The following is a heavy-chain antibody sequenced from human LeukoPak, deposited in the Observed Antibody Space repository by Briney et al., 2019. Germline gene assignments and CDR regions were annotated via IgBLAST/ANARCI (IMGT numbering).Heavy chain of an antibody. Sequence: SVKVSCKASGGTFSSYAISWVRQAPGQGLEWMGGIIPIFGTANYAQKFQGRVTITADESTSTAYMELSSLRSEDTAVYYCAREGFPPKISDFWSGLGPYYYYGMDVWGQGTTVTVSS. CDR2: IIPIFGTA. J-gene: IGHJ6*02. CDR3: AREGFPPKISDFWSGLGPYYYYGMDV. D-gene: IGHD3-3*01. CDR1: GGTFSSYA. V-gene: IGHV1-69*13.